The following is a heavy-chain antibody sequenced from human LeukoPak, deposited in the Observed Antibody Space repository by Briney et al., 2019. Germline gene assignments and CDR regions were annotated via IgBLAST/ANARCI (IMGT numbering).Heavy chain of an antibody. CDR3: APRGGSSFDY. D-gene: IGHD6-13*01. J-gene: IGHJ4*02. V-gene: IGHV3-23*01. CDR2: IVGSRDNT. Sequence: GGSLRLSCAASGFSFSSYGMSWVRQAPGKGLEWVSDIVGSRDNTDYADSVKGRFTISRDTSKNTLYLQMNSLRAEDTAVYYCAPRGGSSFDYWGQGTLVTVSS. CDR1: GFSFSSYG.